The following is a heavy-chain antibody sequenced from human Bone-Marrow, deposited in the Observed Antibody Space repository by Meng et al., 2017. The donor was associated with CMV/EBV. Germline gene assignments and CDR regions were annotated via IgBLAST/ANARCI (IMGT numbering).Heavy chain of an antibody. Sequence: SAFTLYNDALSWCRQDAGKGLAWFLGSVRGGTCYYAVAVEGRFTITIDKSKNIWLLHMRSLRVEATAVYYCAKDHDPWTGYAFFDYWGRGNLVTVSS. D-gene: IGHD3/OR15-3a*01. CDR1: AFTLYNDA. V-gene: IGHV3-23*01. CDR3: AKDHDPWTGYAFFDY. CDR2: SVRGGTC. J-gene: IGHJ4*02.